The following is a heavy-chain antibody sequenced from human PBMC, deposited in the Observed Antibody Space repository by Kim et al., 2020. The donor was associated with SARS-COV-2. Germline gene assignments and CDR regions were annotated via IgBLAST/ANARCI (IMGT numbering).Heavy chain of an antibody. CDR2: ISPSGGQK. Sequence: GRSLRLSCAASGFTFNRFVMHWVRQAPGKGLEWVAGISPSGGQKYYIDSVKGRFTISRDTSQKTLFLQMNSLTSEDTAMYFCAQEGETGDRSGHAAFDL. D-gene: IGHD7-27*01. V-gene: IGHV3-30*04. J-gene: IGHJ3*01. CDR3: AQEGETGDRSGHAAFDL. CDR1: GFTFNRFV.